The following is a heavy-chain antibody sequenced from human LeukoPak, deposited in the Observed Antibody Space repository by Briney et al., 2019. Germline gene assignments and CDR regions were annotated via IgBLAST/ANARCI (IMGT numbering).Heavy chain of an antibody. V-gene: IGHV3-53*01. D-gene: IGHD6-13*01. CDR1: GFTVSSNY. J-gene: IGHJ4*02. CDR3: ARAGGRIAPDY. Sequence: GSLRLSCAASGFTVSSNYMSWVRQAPGKGLEWVSVIYSGGSTYYADSVKGRFTVSRDNSKNTLYLQMNSLRAEDTAVYYCARAGGRIAPDYWGQGPLVTVSS. CDR2: IYSGGST.